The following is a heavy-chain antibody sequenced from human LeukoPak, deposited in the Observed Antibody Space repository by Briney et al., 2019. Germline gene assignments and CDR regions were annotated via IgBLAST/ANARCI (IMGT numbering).Heavy chain of an antibody. CDR1: GYTFTGYY. D-gene: IGHD1-26*01. CDR2: INPNSGGT. CDR3: ARTIVGATRHDY. Sequence: ASVKVSCKASGYTFTGYYMHWVRQAPGQGLEWMGRINPNSGGTNYAQKFQGRVTMTRDTSISTAYMELSRLRSDDTAVYYCARTIVGATRHDYWGQGTPVTVSS. V-gene: IGHV1-2*06. J-gene: IGHJ4*02.